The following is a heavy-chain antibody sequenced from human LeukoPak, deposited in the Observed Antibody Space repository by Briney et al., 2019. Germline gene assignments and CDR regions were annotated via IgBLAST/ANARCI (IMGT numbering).Heavy chain of an antibody. D-gene: IGHD2-2*03. CDR2: IYYSGYT. V-gene: IGHV4-59*13. CDR3: ARDLGYCSTTSCYPWFDR. CDR1: SASISSYY. Sequence: SETPSLTSTVSSASISSYYWSWIRHPPRKGLEWIGYIYYSGYTNYNPSLKSRVTISVGTSKHQFSLEVNSVTAADTALYYCARDLGYCSTTSCYPWFDRWGQGTLV. J-gene: IGHJ5*02.